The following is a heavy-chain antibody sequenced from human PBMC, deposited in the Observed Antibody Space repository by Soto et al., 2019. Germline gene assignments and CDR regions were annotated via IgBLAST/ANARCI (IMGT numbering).Heavy chain of an antibody. CDR1: GGSISSGGYY. J-gene: IGHJ4*02. CDR2: VYYSGIT. Sequence: SETLSLTCSISGGSISSGGYYWSWVRQRPGKGLEWIGSVYYSGITYYNPSLKSRVTVSVDTPKNQFSLRLRSVTAADTAVYYCARHQDSYYKDHFDYWGQGALVTVSS. V-gene: IGHV4-39*01. D-gene: IGHD3-10*01. CDR3: ARHQDSYYKDHFDY.